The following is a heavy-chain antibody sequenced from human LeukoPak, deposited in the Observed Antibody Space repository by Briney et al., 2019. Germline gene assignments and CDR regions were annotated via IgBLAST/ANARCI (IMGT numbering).Heavy chain of an antibody. J-gene: IGHJ4*02. CDR3: ASRHYYDSSGYDNIGDY. D-gene: IGHD3-22*01. CDR1: GFTVSSNY. CDR2: IYSGGST. Sequence: GGSLRLSCAASGFTVSSNYMSWVRQAPGKGLEWVSVIYSGGSTYYADSVKGRFTISRDNSKTTLYLQMNSLRAEDTAVYYCASRHYYDSSGYDNIGDYWGQGTLVTVSS. V-gene: IGHV3-66*01.